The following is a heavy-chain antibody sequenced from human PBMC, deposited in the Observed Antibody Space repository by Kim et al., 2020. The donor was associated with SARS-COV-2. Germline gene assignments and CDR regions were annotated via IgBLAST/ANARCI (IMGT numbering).Heavy chain of an antibody. CDR2: ISYDGSNK. J-gene: IGHJ4*02. CDR3: ARGEAVAGEVDY. D-gene: IGHD6-19*01. CDR1: GFTFSSYA. Sequence: GGSLRLSCAASGFTFSSYAMHWVRQAPGKGLEWVAVISYDGSNKYYADSVKGRFTISRDNSKNTLYLQMNSLRAEDTAVYYCARGEAVAGEVDYWGQGTLVTVSS. V-gene: IGHV3-30*04.